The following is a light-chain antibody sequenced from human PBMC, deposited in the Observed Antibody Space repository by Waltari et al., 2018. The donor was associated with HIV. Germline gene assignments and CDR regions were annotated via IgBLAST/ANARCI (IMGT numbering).Light chain of an antibody. J-gene: IGLJ3*02. Sequence: QSALTQPASVSGSPGQSITISCTGTSSDVGRYYYVSWHQQHPGKAPQLIIYEVTNRPSGVSNRFSGSKSGNTASLTISGLQAEDEADYYCSSYTTRHTLAFGGGTKLTVL. V-gene: IGLV2-14*01. CDR2: EVT. CDR3: SSYTTRHTLA. CDR1: SSDVGRYYY.